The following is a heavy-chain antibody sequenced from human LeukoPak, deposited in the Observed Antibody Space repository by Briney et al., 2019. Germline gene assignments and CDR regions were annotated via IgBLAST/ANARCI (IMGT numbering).Heavy chain of an antibody. CDR3: ARIDRAVAGTIDY. Sequence: SETLSLTCTVSGGSISSYFWSWIRQPPGKGLEWIGYIYYSGSTNYNPSLKGRVTMSVDTSKNQFSLKLSSVTAADTAVYYCARIDRAVAGTIDYWGQGTLVTVSS. CDR1: GGSISSYF. D-gene: IGHD6-19*01. V-gene: IGHV4-59*08. J-gene: IGHJ4*02. CDR2: IYYSGST.